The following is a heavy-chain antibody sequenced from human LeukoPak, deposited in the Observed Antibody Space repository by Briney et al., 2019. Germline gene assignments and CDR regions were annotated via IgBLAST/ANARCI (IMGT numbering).Heavy chain of an antibody. D-gene: IGHD6-19*01. Sequence: PSGTLSLTCAVSGGSISSSNWWSWVRQPPGKGLEWTGEIYHSGSTNYNPSLKSRLTISVDKSKNQFSLKLSSVTAADTAVYYCAILWAERGSGWYVDYWGQGTLVTVSS. J-gene: IGHJ4*02. V-gene: IGHV4-4*02. CDR1: GGSISSSNW. CDR2: IYHSGST. CDR3: AILWAERGSGWYVDY.